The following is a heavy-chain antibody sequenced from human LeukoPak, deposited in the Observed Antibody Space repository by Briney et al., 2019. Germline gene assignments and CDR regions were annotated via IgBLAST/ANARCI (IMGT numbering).Heavy chain of an antibody. CDR1: GGSISSYY. J-gene: IGHJ4*02. CDR3: ARGVPRGDYFDY. V-gene: IGHV4-59*08. Sequence: SETLSLTCTVSGGSISSYYWSWIRQPPGKGLKWIGYIYYSGSTNYNPSLKSRVTISVDTSKNQFSLKLSSATAADTAVYYCARGVPRGDYFDYWGQGTLVTVSS. CDR2: IYYSGST. D-gene: IGHD1-1*01.